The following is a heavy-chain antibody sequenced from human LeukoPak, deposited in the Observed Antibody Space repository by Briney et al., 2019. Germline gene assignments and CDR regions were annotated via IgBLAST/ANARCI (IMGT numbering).Heavy chain of an antibody. V-gene: IGHV1-69*06. J-gene: IGHJ4*02. CDR2: IIPIFGTA. D-gene: IGHD3-22*01. CDR3: ARTKFYDSSGYYPYYFDY. CDR1: GGTFSSYA. Sequence: GASVKVSCKASGGTFSSYAISWVRQAPGQGLEWMGGIIPIFGTANYAQKFQGRVTITADKSTSTAYMELSSLRSEDTAVYYCARTKFYDSSGYYPYYFDYWGQGTLVTVSS.